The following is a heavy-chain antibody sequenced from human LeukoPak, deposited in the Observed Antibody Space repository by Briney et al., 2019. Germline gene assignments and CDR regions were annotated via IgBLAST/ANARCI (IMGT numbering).Heavy chain of an antibody. V-gene: IGHV3-7*01. CDR2: IKQDGSEK. CDR3: ARGTRDGYNWCDY. Sequence: PGGSLRLSCAASGFTFSSYAMHWVRQAPGKGLEWVANIKQDGSEKYYVDSVKGRFTISRDNAKNSLYLQMNSLRAEDTAVYYCARGTRDGYNWCDYWGQGTLVTVSS. J-gene: IGHJ4*02. D-gene: IGHD5-24*01. CDR1: GFTFSSYA.